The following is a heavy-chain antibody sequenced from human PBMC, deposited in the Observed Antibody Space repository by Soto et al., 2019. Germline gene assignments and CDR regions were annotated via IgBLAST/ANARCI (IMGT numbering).Heavy chain of an antibody. CDR3: ARERHAVVVVAATLCWYFDL. V-gene: IGHV3-7*01. Sequence: SWVRQAPGKGLEWVANIKQDGSEKYYVDSVKGRFTISRDNAKNSLYMQMNSLRAEDTAVYYCARERHAVVVVAATLCWYFDLWGRGTLVTVSS. J-gene: IGHJ2*01. CDR2: IKQDGSEK. D-gene: IGHD2-15*01.